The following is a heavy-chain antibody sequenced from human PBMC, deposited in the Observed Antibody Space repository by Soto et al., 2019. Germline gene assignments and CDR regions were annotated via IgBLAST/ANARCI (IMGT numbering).Heavy chain of an antibody. V-gene: IGHV4-39*01. CDR2: IYYSGST. CDR3: ARIAIVPMVYATGPFDY. J-gene: IGHJ4*02. CDR1: GGSISSSSYY. Sequence: PSETLSLTCTVSGGSISSSSYYWGWIRQPPGKGLEWIGSIYYSGSTYYNPSLKSRVTISVDTSKNQFSLKLSSVTAADTAVYYCARIAIVPMVYATGPFDYWGQGTLVTVSS. D-gene: IGHD2-8*01.